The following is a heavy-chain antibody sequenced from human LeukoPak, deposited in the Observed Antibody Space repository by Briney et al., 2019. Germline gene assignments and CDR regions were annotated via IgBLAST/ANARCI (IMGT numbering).Heavy chain of an antibody. CDR1: GGSISSYY. CDR3: AEIGYSYGFDY. CDR2: IYYSGST. V-gene: IGHV4-59*08. Sequence: SETLSLTCTVSGGSISSYYWSWIRQPPGKGLEWIGYIYYSGSTNYNPSLKSRVTISVDTSKNQFSLKLSSVTAADTAVYYCAEIGYSYGFDYWGQGTLVTVSS. D-gene: IGHD5-18*01. J-gene: IGHJ4*02.